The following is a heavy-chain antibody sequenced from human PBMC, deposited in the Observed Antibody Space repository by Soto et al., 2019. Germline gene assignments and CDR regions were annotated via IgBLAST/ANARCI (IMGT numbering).Heavy chain of an antibody. J-gene: IGHJ4*02. CDR1: GFTISGYG. V-gene: IGHV3-33*01. CDR3: ARAHILTGRYLDY. CDR2: IWYDGSKK. Sequence: SLRLSCAASGFTISGYGLHWARQAPGKGLEWVAVIWYDGSKKDYAASVKGRYTISRDNSKNMLYLQMNSLRAEDTAVYYCARAHILTGRYLDYWGQGTLVTVSS. D-gene: IGHD3-9*01.